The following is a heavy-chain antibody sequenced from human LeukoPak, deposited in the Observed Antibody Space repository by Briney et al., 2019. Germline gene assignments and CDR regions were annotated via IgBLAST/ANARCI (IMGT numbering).Heavy chain of an antibody. V-gene: IGHV3-21*01. CDR1: GFTFSSYS. CDR2: ISSSGSYI. CDR3: ARTQCTSCYMDY. D-gene: IGHD2-2*02. Sequence: PGGSLRLSCAASGFTFSSYSMNWVRQAPGKGLEWVSCISSSGSYIYYADSVKGRFTISRDNAKNSLYLQMNSLRAEDTAVYYCARTQCTSCYMDYWGEGTLVSASS. J-gene: IGHJ4*02.